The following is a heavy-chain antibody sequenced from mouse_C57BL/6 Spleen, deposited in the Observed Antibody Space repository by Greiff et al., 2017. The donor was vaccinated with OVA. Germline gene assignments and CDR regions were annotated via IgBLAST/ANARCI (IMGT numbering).Heavy chain of an antibody. V-gene: IGHV1-69*01. CDR3: ARLGPLDY. D-gene: IGHD4-1*01. CDR1: GYTFTSYW. CDR2: IDPSDSYT. J-gene: IGHJ2*01. Sequence: QVQLQQPGAELVMPGASVKLSCKASGYTFTSYWMHWVKQRPGQGLEWIGEIDPSDSYTNYNQKFKGKSTLTVDKSSSTAYMQLSSLTSEDSAVYYCARLGPLDYWGQGTTLTVSS.